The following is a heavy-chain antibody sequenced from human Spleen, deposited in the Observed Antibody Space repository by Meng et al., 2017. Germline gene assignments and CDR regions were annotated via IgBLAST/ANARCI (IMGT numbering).Heavy chain of an antibody. CDR1: GASMSSYY. Sequence: SETLSLTCTVSGASMSSYYWSWIRQPPGKGLEWIGYIYYSGSTHYNPSLNSRVTISVDTSKNQVSLKLSSVIAADTAVYYCSRFGPRWQHPFDYWGQGTLVTVSS. D-gene: IGHD5-24*01. V-gene: IGHV4-59*01. CDR2: IYYSGST. J-gene: IGHJ4*02. CDR3: SRFGPRWQHPFDY.